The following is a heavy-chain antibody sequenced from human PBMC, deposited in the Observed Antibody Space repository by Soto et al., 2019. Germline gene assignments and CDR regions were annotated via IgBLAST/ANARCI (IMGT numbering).Heavy chain of an antibody. V-gene: IGHV5-10-1*01. Sequence: PGVSMKISSKGAGYNFITYWISWVRQKTGKGLEWMGRIDPSDSYTNYSPSFQGHVTISADKSISTAYLQWSSLKASDNAMYYCARHPRSARGYSYESDYWGQGTLVTVSS. CDR3: ARHPRSARGYSYESDY. J-gene: IGHJ4*02. D-gene: IGHD5-18*01. CDR2: IDPSDSYT. CDR1: GYNFITYW.